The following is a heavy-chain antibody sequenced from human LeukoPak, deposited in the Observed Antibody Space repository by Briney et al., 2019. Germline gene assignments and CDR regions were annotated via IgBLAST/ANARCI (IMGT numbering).Heavy chain of an antibody. V-gene: IGHV4-34*01. Sequence: SETLSLTCAVYGGSFSGYYWSWIRQPPGKGLEWIGEINHSGSTNYNPSLKSRVTISVDTSKNQFSLKLSSVTAADTAVYYCARARGPITMVRGVIMMVHNWFDPWGQGTLVTVSS. CDR3: ARARGPITMVRGVIMMVHNWFDP. CDR2: INHSGST. J-gene: IGHJ5*02. D-gene: IGHD3-10*01. CDR1: GGSFSGYY.